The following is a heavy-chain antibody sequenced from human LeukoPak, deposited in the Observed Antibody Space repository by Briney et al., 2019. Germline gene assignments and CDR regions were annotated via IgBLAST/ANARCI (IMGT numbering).Heavy chain of an antibody. J-gene: IGHJ4*02. CDR2: IYSGGNT. V-gene: IGHV3-53*01. Sequence: PGGSLRLSCAASGFSVSRNYMNWVRQSPGKGLEWISVIYSGGNTYYADSVKGRFTISRDNSKNTLYLQMNTLRVEDTAVYYCANDYRSGSFHDFWGQGTLVTVSS. CDR1: GFSVSRNY. D-gene: IGHD3-10*01. CDR3: ANDYRSGSFHDF.